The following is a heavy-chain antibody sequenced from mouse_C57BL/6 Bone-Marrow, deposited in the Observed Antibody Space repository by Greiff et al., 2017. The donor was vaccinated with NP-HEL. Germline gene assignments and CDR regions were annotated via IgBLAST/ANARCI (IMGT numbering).Heavy chain of an antibody. CDR1: GYTFTDYE. Sequence: QVQLQQSGAELVRPGASVTLSCKASGYTFTDYEMHWVKQTPVHGLEWIGAIDPETGGTAYNQKFKGKAILTADKSSSTAYMELRSLTSEDSAVYYCTRGHYYSNYRDYWGQGTTLTVSS. J-gene: IGHJ2*01. CDR3: TRGHYYSNYRDY. CDR2: IDPETGGT. V-gene: IGHV1-15*01. D-gene: IGHD2-5*01.